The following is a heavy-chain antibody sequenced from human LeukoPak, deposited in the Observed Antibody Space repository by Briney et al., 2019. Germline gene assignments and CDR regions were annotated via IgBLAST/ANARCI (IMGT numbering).Heavy chain of an antibody. CDR1: GFTFSSYS. D-gene: IGHD2-15*01. J-gene: IGHJ4*02. V-gene: IGHV3-21*04. CDR2: ISSSSSYI. Sequence: GGSLRLSCAASGFTFSSYSMNWVRQAPGKGLEWVSSISSSSSYIYYADSVKGRFTISRDNAKNSLYLQMNSLRAEDTAVYYCARDHCSGGSCYDYWGEGILVTVSS. CDR3: ARDHCSGGSCYDY.